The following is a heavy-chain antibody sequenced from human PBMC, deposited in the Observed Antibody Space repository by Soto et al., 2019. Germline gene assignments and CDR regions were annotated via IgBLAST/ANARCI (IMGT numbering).Heavy chain of an antibody. CDR1: GYTFTSYY. D-gene: IGHD2-15*01. J-gene: IGHJ4*02. V-gene: IGHV1-46*01. CDR3: ARERQEYCSGGSCHTYIDY. Sequence: QVQLVQSGAEVKKPGASVKVSCKASGYTFTSYYMHWVRQAPGQGLEWMGIINTSGGSTSYAQKFHGRVTMTRDTSTSTVYMELSSLRSEDTAVYYCARERQEYCSGGSCHTYIDYWGQGTLVTVSS. CDR2: INTSGGST.